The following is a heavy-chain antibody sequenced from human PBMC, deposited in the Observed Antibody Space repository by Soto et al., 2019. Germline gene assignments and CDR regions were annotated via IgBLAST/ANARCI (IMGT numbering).Heavy chain of an antibody. CDR3: TRGGDAYKNGH. CDR2: IHYSGST. J-gene: IGHJ4*02. Sequence: QVQLQESGAGLVKPSATLSLTCTVPGGSVSIGTYYWSWIRQPPGKGLEWIGFIHYSGSTNYNPSLKSRVTMSVDTSKNQFSLKLTSVNAADTSVYYCTRGGDAYKNGHWGQGTLVTVYS. V-gene: IGHV4-61*01. CDR1: GGSVSIGTYY. D-gene: IGHD2-21*01.